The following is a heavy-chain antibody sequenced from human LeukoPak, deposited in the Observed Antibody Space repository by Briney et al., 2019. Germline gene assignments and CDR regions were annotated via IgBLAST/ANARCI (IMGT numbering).Heavy chain of an antibody. J-gene: IGHJ4*02. V-gene: IGHV3-9*01. CDR2: ISWNSGSI. CDR3: AKDMAAAAGTSFDY. CDR1: GFTFDDYA. D-gene: IGHD6-13*01. Sequence: GRSLRLSCAASGFTFDDYAMHWVREAPGEGLGWVSGISWNSGSIGYADSVKGRFTISRDNAKNSLYLQMNSLRAEDTALYYCAKDMAAAAGTSFDYWGQGTLVTASS.